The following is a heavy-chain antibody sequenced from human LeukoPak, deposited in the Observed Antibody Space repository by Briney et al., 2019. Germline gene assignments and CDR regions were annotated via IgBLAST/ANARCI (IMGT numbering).Heavy chain of an antibody. V-gene: IGHV3-23*01. Sequence: GGSLRLSCAASGFTFSSYAMSWVRQAPGKGLEWVSAISGSGGSTYHADSVKGRFTISRHSSKNTLYLQMNSLRAEDTAVYYCAKDSGIVGATIDYWGQGTLVTVSS. D-gene: IGHD1-26*01. CDR1: GFTFSSYA. CDR2: ISGSGGST. J-gene: IGHJ4*02. CDR3: AKDSGIVGATIDY.